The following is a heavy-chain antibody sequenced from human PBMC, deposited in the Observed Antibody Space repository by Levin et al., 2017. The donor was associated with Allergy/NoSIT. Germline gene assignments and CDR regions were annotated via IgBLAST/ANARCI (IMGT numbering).Heavy chain of an antibody. CDR1: GFTFSSYG. Sequence: GGSLRLSCAASGFTFSSYGMHWVRQAPGKGLEWVAVIWYDGSNEYYADSVKGRFTISRDNSKNTLYLQMNSLRAEDTAVYYCARDYAGDQYFDYWGQGTLVTVSS. CDR3: ARDYAGDQYFDY. V-gene: IGHV3-33*01. CDR2: IWYDGSNE. D-gene: IGHD7-27*01. J-gene: IGHJ4*02.